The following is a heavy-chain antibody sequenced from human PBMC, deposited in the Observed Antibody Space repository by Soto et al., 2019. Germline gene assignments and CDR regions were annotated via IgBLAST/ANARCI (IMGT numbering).Heavy chain of an antibody. CDR1: GYSFTSYW. CDR3: ARQMAYSSSQNYFDY. Sequence: RESLKISCKGSGYSFTSYWIGWVRQMPGKGLEWMGIIYPGDSDTRYSPSFQGQVTISADKSISTAYLQWSSLKASDTAMYYCARQMAYSSSQNYFDYWGQGTLVTVSS. CDR2: IYPGDSDT. D-gene: IGHD6-13*01. V-gene: IGHV5-51*01. J-gene: IGHJ4*02.